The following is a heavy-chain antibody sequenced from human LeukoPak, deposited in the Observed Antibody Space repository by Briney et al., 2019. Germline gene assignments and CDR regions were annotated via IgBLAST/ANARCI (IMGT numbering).Heavy chain of an antibody. CDR2: ISSSGSTI. Sequence: GGSLRLSCAASGFTFSSYEMNWVRQAPGKGLEWVSYISSSGSTIYYADSVKGRFTISRDNAKNSLYLQMNSLRAEDTAVYYCARARSPGYYDSSGPPTYWGQGTLVTVSS. V-gene: IGHV3-48*03. D-gene: IGHD3-22*01. J-gene: IGHJ4*02. CDR3: ARARSPGYYDSSGPPTY. CDR1: GFTFSSYE.